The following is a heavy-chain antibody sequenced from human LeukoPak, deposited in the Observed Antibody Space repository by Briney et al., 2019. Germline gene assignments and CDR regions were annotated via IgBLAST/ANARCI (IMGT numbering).Heavy chain of an antibody. CDR2: MNPNSGNT. CDR3: ARVSEDSGYDYGYY. D-gene: IGHD5-12*01. V-gene: IGHV1-8*01. CDR1: GYTFTSYD. Sequence: ASVKVSCKASGYTFTSYDINWVRQATGQGLEWMGWMNPNSGNTGYAQKFQGSVTMTRNTSISTAYMELSSLRSEDTAVYYCARVSEDSGYDYGYYWGQGTLVTVSS. J-gene: IGHJ4*02.